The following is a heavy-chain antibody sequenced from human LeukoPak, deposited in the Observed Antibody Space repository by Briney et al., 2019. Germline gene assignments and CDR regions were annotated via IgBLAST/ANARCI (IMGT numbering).Heavy chain of an antibody. CDR2: IHPSGRL. V-gene: IGHV4-39*07. CDR1: GASFSSGDQY. CDR3: ASSISGFGYAHSYNWFDP. Sequence: PSETLSLTCTVSGASFSSGDQYCNWIRQSPGKGLEWIGSIHPSGRLYNNPSLESRVTISIDTSKNQFSLKLSSVTAADTAVYYCASSISGFGYAHSYNWFDPWGQGTLVTVSS. J-gene: IGHJ5*02. D-gene: IGHD3-10*01.